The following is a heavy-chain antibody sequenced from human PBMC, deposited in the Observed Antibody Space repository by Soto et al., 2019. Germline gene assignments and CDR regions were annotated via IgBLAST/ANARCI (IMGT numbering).Heavy chain of an antibody. CDR3: ARGGIRHSSSWFQFDY. D-gene: IGHD6-13*01. CDR1: GFTFSSYW. Sequence: PGGSLRLSCAASGFTFSSYWMHWVRQAPGKGLVWVSRANSDGSSTTYADTVKGRFTISRDNAKNTLYLQMNSLSAEDTAVYYCARGGIRHSSSWFQFDYWGQGTLVTVSS. V-gene: IGHV3-74*01. CDR2: ANSDGSST. J-gene: IGHJ4*02.